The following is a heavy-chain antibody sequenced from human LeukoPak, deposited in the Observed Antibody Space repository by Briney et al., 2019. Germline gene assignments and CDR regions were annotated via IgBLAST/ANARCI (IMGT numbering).Heavy chain of an antibody. Sequence: GGSLRLSCAASGFTFSSYWMSWVRQAPGKGLEWVANIKQDGSEKQYVDSVKGRFTISRDNAKNTLYLQMNSLRAEDTAVYYCARDLELVYYDSSGYDYWGQGTLVIVSS. V-gene: IGHV3-7*01. CDR1: GFTFSSYW. CDR2: IKQDGSEK. D-gene: IGHD3-22*01. CDR3: ARDLELVYYDSSGYDY. J-gene: IGHJ4*02.